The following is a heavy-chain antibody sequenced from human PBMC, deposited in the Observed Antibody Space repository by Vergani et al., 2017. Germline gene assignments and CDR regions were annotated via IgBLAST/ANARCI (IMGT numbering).Heavy chain of an antibody. CDR3: ARDGHYDSSGYSLYYFDY. CDR1: GGSISSGDYY. J-gene: IGHJ4*02. D-gene: IGHD3-22*01. Sequence: QVQLQESGPGLVKPSQTLSLTCTVSGGSISSGDYYWSWIRQPPGKGLEWIGYIYYSGSTYYNPSLKSRVTISGDTSKNQFSLKLSSVTAADTAVYYCARDGHYDSSGYSLYYFDYWGQGTLVTVSS. V-gene: IGHV4-30-4*08. CDR2: IYYSGST.